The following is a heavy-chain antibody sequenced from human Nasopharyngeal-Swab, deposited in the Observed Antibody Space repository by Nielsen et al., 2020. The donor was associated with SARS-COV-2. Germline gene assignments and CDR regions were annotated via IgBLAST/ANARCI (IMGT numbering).Heavy chain of an antibody. CDR1: GFTFSSYG. J-gene: IGHJ3*02. D-gene: IGHD3-10*01. CDR2: MWYDGSNK. V-gene: IGHV3-33*01. CDR3: ARGLYYYGSGSHSYAFDI. Sequence: GESLKISCAASGFTFSSYGMHWVRQAPGKGLEWVAVMWYDGSNKYYADSVKGRFTISRDNSKNTLYLQMNSLRAEDTAVYYCARGLYYYGSGSHSYAFDIWGQGTMVTVSS.